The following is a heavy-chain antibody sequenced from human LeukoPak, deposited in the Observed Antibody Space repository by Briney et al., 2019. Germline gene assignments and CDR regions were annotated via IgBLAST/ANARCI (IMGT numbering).Heavy chain of an antibody. V-gene: IGHV3-30*02. Sequence: GGSLRLSCAASGFTFSSYGMHWVRQAPGKGLGWVAFIRYDGSNKYYADSVKGRFTISRDNSKNTLYLQMNSLRAEDTAVYYCAKDAHCSSTSCYWQDYYYYGMDVWGQGTTVTVSS. CDR1: GFTFSSYG. D-gene: IGHD2-2*01. CDR2: IRYDGSNK. J-gene: IGHJ6*02. CDR3: AKDAHCSSTSCYWQDYYYYGMDV.